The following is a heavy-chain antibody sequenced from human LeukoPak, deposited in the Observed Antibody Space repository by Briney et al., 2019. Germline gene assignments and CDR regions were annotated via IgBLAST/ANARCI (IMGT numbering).Heavy chain of an antibody. CDR2: ISYDGSNK. CDR1: GFTFSSYG. Sequence: PGRSLRLSCAASGFTFSSYGMHWVRQAPGKGLEWVAVISYDGSNKYYADSVKGRFTISGDNSKNTLYLQMNSLRAEDTAVYYCAKVAIVADYYFDYWGQGTLVTVSS. V-gene: IGHV3-30*18. CDR3: AKVAIVADYYFDY. D-gene: IGHD2-15*01. J-gene: IGHJ4*02.